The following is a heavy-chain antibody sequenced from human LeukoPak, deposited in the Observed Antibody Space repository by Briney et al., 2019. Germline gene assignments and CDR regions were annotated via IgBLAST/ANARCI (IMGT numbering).Heavy chain of an antibody. J-gene: IGHJ4*02. CDR2: IRYDGSKK. D-gene: IGHD5-18*01. Sequence: GGSLRLSCTTSGFTFGSYGIHWVRQAPGKGLEWVAFIRYDGSKKYYVESVKGRFTISRDNSKNTLYLQMNSLRPEDTAVYYCAKDVRQYSYGPSHFDYWGQGTLVTVSS. V-gene: IGHV3-30*02. CDR3: AKDVRQYSYGPSHFDY. CDR1: GFTFGSYG.